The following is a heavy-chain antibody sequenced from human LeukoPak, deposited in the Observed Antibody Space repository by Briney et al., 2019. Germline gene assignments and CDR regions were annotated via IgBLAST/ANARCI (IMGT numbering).Heavy chain of an antibody. D-gene: IGHD3-22*01. V-gene: IGHV4-61*02. CDR1: GGSISSGSYY. CDR3: ARDRYDSSGYYYVFDY. J-gene: IGHJ4*02. CDR2: IYTSGST. Sequence: PSETLSLTYTVSGGSISSGSYYWSWLRQPAGKGLEWIGRIYTSGSTNYNPSLKSRVTISVDTSKKQFSLKLSSVTAADTAVYYCARDRYDSSGYYYVFDYWGQGTLVTVSS.